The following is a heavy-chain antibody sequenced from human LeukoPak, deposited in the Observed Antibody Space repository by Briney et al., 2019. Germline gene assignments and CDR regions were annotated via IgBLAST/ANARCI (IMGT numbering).Heavy chain of an antibody. CDR2: MNPKRGTT. J-gene: IGHJ6*02. CDR1: GYSLPSFD. CDR3: ARGGSSSSYYNNYGMDV. V-gene: IGHV1-8*01. D-gene: IGHD6-13*01. Sequence: ASVKVSCKASGYSLPSFDINWVRQGSGQGLEWMGWMNPKRGTTGYAPTFQGRVTITRDTSIDTAFMELSSLRPDDTAVYYCARGGSSSSYYNNYGMDVWGQGTTITVSS.